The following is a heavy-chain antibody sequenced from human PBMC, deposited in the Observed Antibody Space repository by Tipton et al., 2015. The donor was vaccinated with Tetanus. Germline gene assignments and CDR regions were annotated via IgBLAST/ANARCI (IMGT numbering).Heavy chain of an antibody. J-gene: IGHJ6*02. CDR2: IWNDGSYK. Sequence: SLRLSCLASGFTFSSFGMHWVRQAPGKGLEWVAAIWNDGSYKYYADSVKGRFTVSRDNSKNTLYLEMNSLRAEDTAVYYCARVGISQNAYSYVYHGLDVWGQGTTVTVSS. D-gene: IGHD5-18*01. CDR3: ARVGISQNAYSYVYHGLDV. CDR1: GFTFSSFG. V-gene: IGHV3-33*08.